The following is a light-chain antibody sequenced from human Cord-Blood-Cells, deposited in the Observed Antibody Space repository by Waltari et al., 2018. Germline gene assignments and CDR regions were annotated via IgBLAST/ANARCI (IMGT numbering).Light chain of an antibody. V-gene: IGLV2-8*01. Sequence: QSALTQPPSASGSPGQSVTIACTGPSRDVCGYNYVYGYQQHPGKAPKPMSYEVRTRPSGVPDRFAGSKSGNTASLTVSGLQAEDEADYYCSSYAGSNNVVFGGGTNLTVL. J-gene: IGLJ2*01. CDR2: EVR. CDR3: SSYAGSNNVV. CDR1: SRDVCGYNY.